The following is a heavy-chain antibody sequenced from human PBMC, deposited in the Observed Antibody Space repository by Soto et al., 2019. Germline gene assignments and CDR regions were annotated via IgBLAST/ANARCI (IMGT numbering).Heavy chain of an antibody. CDR3: ARGSSSYYDYGMDV. V-gene: IGHV4-30-2*01. Sequence: QLQLQESGSGLVRPSQTLSLTCAVSGDSITRGGYSWTWIRQPPGKALEWIGNIYDSGSTSYNPSLKSRVTMSVDTSKNHFSLKLTSVTAADTAVYFCARGSSSYYDYGMDVWGQGITVTVSS. CDR1: GDSITRGGYS. CDR2: IYDSGST. D-gene: IGHD6-6*01. J-gene: IGHJ6*02.